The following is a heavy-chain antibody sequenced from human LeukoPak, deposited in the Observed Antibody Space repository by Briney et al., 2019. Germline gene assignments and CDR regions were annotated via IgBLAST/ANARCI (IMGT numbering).Heavy chain of an antibody. CDR3: ERQKGQYYDFWSGYYTAEFDY. V-gene: IGHV4-39*01. CDR2: IYYSGST. D-gene: IGHD3-3*01. J-gene: IGHJ4*02. CDR1: GGSISSSSYY. Sequence: SETLSLTCTVSGGSISSSSYYWGWIRQPPGKGLEWIGSIYYSGSTYYNPSLKSRVTISVDTSKNQFSLKLSSVTAADTAVYYCERQKGQYYDFWSGYYTAEFDYWGQGTLVTVSS.